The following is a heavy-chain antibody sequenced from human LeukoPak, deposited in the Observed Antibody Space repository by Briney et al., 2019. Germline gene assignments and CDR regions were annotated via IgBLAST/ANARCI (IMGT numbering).Heavy chain of an antibody. D-gene: IGHD6-13*01. CDR2: IYYSGST. CDR3: ARQGAAAGWWFDP. Sequence: SETLSLTCTVSGGSISSSSYYWGWIRQPPGKGLEWIGGIYYSGSTYYNPSLKSRVTISVDTSKNQFSLKLSSVTAADTAVYYCARQGAAAGWWFDPWGQGTLVTVSS. J-gene: IGHJ5*02. CDR1: GGSISSSSYY. V-gene: IGHV4-39*01.